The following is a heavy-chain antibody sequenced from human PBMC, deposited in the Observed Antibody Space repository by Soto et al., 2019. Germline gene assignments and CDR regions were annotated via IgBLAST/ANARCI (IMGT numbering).Heavy chain of an antibody. Sequence: SETLSLTCAVYGGSFSGYYWSWIRQPPGKGLEWIGEINHSGSTNYNPSLKSRVTISVDTSKNQFSLKLSSVTAADTAVYYCARGVNSPDYWGQGTLVTVSS. CDR1: GGSFSGYY. V-gene: IGHV4-34*01. CDR3: ARGVNSPDY. J-gene: IGHJ4*02. CDR2: INHSGST.